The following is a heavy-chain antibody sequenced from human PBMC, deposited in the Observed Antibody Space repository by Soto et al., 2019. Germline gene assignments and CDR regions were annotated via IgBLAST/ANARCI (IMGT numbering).Heavy chain of an antibody. D-gene: IGHD3-10*01. V-gene: IGHV3-49*04. CDR1: GFTFGDYA. J-gene: IGHJ4*02. CDR3: TRDIRFGEPDFDY. CDR2: IRSKAYGGTT. Sequence: PGGSLRLSCTASGFTFGDYAMSWVRQAPGKGLEWVGFIRSKAYGGTTEYAASVKGRFTISRDDSKSTAYLQMNSLKTEDTAVYYCTRDIRFGEPDFDYWGQGTLVTVSS.